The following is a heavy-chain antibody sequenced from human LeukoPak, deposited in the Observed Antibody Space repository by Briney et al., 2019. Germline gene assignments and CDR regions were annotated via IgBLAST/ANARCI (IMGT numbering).Heavy chain of an antibody. Sequence: GGSLRLSCAASGFTFSSYSMNWVRQAPGKGLEWVSYISSSDNTIDYADSVKGRFTISRDNAKNSLYLQMVSLRAEDTAVYYCARLRGYSYGYGDYWDQGTLVTVSS. CDR2: ISSSDNTI. CDR1: GFTFSSYS. CDR3: ARLRGYSYGYGDY. V-gene: IGHV3-48*04. J-gene: IGHJ4*02. D-gene: IGHD5-18*01.